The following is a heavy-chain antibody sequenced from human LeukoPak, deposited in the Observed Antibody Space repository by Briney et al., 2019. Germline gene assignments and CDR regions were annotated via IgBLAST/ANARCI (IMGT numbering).Heavy chain of an antibody. CDR1: GFTFDDYA. CDR3: AKAPAAGTGWFDP. V-gene: IGHV3-9*01. J-gene: IGHJ5*02. CDR2: ISWNSGSI. Sequence: PGGSLRLSCAASGFTFDDYAMHWVRQAPGKGLEWVSGISWNSGSIGYADSVKGRFTISRDNAKNSLYLQVNSLRAEDTALYYCAKAPAAGTGWFDPWGQGTLVTVSS. D-gene: IGHD6-13*01.